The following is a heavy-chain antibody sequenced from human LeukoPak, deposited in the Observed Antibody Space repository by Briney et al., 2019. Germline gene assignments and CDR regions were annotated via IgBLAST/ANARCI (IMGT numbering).Heavy chain of an antibody. CDR1: GFTFSSYA. CDR3: ARAANVWHYYYYGMDV. Sequence: PGRSLRLSCAASGFTFSSYAMHWVRQAPGKGLEWVAVISYDGSNKYYADSVKGRFTISRDNSKNTLYLQMNSLRAEDTAVYYCARAANVWHYYYYGMDVWGQGTTVTVSS. J-gene: IGHJ6*02. CDR2: ISYDGSNK. V-gene: IGHV3-30-3*01. D-gene: IGHD2-21*01.